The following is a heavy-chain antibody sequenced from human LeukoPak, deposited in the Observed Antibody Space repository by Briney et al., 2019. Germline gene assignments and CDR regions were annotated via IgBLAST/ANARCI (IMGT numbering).Heavy chain of an antibody. CDR2: ISPYNGNT. CDR1: GYTFNTYG. J-gene: IGHJ4*02. V-gene: IGHV1-18*01. CDR3: ARHDGSGWYYYFDY. D-gene: IGHD6-19*01. Sequence: ASVKVSCKPYGYTFNTYGITWVRQAPGQGLEWMGWISPYNGNTNYAQKFQGRVTMTTDTSTSTAYMELRSLRSDDTAVYYCARHDGSGWYYYFDYWGQGTLVTVSS.